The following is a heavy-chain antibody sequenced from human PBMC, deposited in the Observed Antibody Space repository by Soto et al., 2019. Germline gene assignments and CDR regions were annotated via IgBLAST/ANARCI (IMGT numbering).Heavy chain of an antibody. Sequence: GGSLRLSCAASGFTFSSYAMSWVRQAPGKGLEWVSAISGSGGSTYYADSVKGRFTISRDNSKNTLYLQMNSLRAEDTAVYYCAKFRRIVGATYYYYGMDVWGQGTTVTVSS. J-gene: IGHJ6*02. CDR2: ISGSGGST. CDR1: GFTFSSYA. V-gene: IGHV3-23*01. CDR3: AKFRRIVGATYYYYGMDV. D-gene: IGHD1-26*01.